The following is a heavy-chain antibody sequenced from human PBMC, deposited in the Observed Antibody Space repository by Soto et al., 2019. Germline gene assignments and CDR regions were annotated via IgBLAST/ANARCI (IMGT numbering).Heavy chain of an antibody. V-gene: IGHV4-59*01. Sequence: SETLSLTCTFSGGSISSYYWSLIRQPPGKGLEWIGYIYYSGSTNYNPSLKSRVTISVDTSKNQFSLKLSSVTAADTAVYYCARDYYDSSGYYGMDVWGQGTTVTVSS. CDR1: GGSISSYY. CDR2: IYYSGST. J-gene: IGHJ6*02. CDR3: ARDYYDSSGYYGMDV. D-gene: IGHD3-22*01.